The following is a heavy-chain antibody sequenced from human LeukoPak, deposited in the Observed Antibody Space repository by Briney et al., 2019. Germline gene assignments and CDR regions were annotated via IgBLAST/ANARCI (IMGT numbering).Heavy chain of an antibody. CDR3: ARDGGRYCSGGSCYSI. Sequence: ASVKVSCKASGGTFSSYAISWVRQAPGQGLEWMGGIIPIFGTANYAQKFQGRVTITADESTSTAYMELSSLRSEDTAVYYCARDGGRYCSGGSCYSIRGQGTMVTVSS. J-gene: IGHJ3*02. V-gene: IGHV1-69*13. D-gene: IGHD2-15*01. CDR2: IIPIFGTA. CDR1: GGTFSSYA.